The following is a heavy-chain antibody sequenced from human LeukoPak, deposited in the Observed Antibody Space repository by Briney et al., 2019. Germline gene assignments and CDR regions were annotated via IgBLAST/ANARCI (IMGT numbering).Heavy chain of an antibody. CDR3: ARGKGSSWYFWFDP. V-gene: IGHV4-31*03. CDR1: GGSISSGGYY. CDR2: IYYSGST. Sequence: PSQTLSLTCTVSGGSISSGGYYWSWIRQHPGKGLEWIGYIYYSGSTYYNPSLKRRVTITVDTSKNQFSLKLSSVTAADTAVYYCARGKGSSWYFWFDPWGQGTLVTVSS. J-gene: IGHJ5*02. D-gene: IGHD6-13*01.